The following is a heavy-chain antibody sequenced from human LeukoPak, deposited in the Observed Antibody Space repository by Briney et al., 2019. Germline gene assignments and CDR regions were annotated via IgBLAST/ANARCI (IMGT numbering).Heavy chain of an antibody. D-gene: IGHD1-26*01. CDR3: ARVGSSGSYNEDY. V-gene: IGHV3-21*01. J-gene: IGHJ4*02. CDR2: ISSSSSYI. CDR1: GFTFSSYS. Sequence: GGSLRLSCAASGFTFSSYSMNWVRQAPGKGLEWVSSISSSSSYIYYADSVKGRFTISRDNAKNSLYLQMNSLRAEDTAVYYCARVGSSGSYNEDYWGQGTLVTVSS.